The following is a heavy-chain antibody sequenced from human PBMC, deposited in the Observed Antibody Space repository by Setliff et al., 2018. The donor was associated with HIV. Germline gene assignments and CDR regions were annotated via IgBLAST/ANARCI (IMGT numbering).Heavy chain of an antibody. Sequence: SETLSLTCIVSGGSISGHYWSWIRQPPGKGLEWIGSIYYSGSTNYNPSLKSRVTISVETSKNQFSLKLSSVTAADTAVYYCARRSGWSLDYWGQGTLVTVSS. CDR2: IYYSGST. J-gene: IGHJ4*02. V-gene: IGHV4-59*11. CDR3: ARRSGWSLDY. D-gene: IGHD6-19*01. CDR1: GGSISGHY.